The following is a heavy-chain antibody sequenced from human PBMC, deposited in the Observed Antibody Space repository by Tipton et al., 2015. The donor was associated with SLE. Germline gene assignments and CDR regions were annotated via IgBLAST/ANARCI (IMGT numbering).Heavy chain of an antibody. CDR1: GGSISSYY. V-gene: IGHV4-59*01. Sequence: LSLTCTVSGGSISSYYWSWIRQPPGKGLEWIGYIYYSGSTNYNPSLKSRVTISVDTSKNQFSLKLSSVTAADTAVYYCARDYSGSYLDIWGQGTMVTASS. D-gene: IGHD1-26*01. J-gene: IGHJ3*02. CDR2: IYYSGST. CDR3: ARDYSGSYLDI.